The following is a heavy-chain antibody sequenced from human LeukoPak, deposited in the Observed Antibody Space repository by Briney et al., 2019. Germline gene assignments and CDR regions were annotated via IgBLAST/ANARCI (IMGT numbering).Heavy chain of an antibody. J-gene: IGHJ6*03. CDR2: ISYDGSNK. Sequence: GGSLRLSCAASGFTFRSFAMNWVRQAPGKGLEWVAVISYDGSNKYYADSVKGRFTISRDNSKNTLYLQMNSLRAEDTAVYYCAKEGLTHSSGWYPTWYYYYYMDVWGKGTTVTVSS. CDR1: GFTFRSFA. D-gene: IGHD6-19*01. CDR3: AKEGLTHSSGWYPTWYYYYYMDV. V-gene: IGHV3-30*18.